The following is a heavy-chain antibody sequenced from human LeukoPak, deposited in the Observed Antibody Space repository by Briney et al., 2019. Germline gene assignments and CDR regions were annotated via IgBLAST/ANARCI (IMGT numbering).Heavy chain of an antibody. Sequence: GGSLRLSCAASGFTFSSYWMSRVRQAPGKGLEWVANIKQDGSEKYYVDSVKGRFTISRDNAKNSLYLQMNSLRAEDTAVYYCARVNDFWSGYYKYYFDYWGQGTLVTVSS. CDR1: GFTFSSYW. D-gene: IGHD3-3*01. V-gene: IGHV3-7*01. CDR2: IKQDGSEK. J-gene: IGHJ4*02. CDR3: ARVNDFWSGYYKYYFDY.